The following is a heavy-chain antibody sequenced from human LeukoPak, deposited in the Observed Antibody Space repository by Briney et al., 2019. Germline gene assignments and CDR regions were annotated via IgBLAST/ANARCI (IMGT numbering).Heavy chain of an antibody. CDR2: IYPGDSDT. D-gene: IGHD3-10*01. V-gene: IGHV5-51*01. CDR3: ARLRGYYYSSGSSPYYYYYYGMDV. CDR1: GYSFTSYW. Sequence: GESLKISCKGSGYSFTSYWIGWVRQMPGKGLEWMGIIYPGDSDTRYSPSFQGQVTISADKSISTAYLQWSSLKASDTAMYYCARLRGYYYSSGSSPYYYYYYGMDVWGRGTTVTVSS. J-gene: IGHJ6*02.